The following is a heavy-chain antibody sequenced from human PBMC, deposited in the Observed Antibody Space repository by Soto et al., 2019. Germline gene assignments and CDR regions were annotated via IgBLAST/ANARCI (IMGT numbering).Heavy chain of an antibody. CDR1: GGSFSGYY. J-gene: IGHJ4*02. D-gene: IGHD3-16*01. CDR3: TRGRRLSDFGPDY. Sequence: SETLSLTCGVYGGSFSGYYWSWIRQPPGKGLEWIGEIDHSGSTNYNPSLKSRVTISVDTSKNQFSLKLSSVTAADTAVYYCTRGRRLSDFGPDYWGQGTLVTVSS. V-gene: IGHV4-34*01. CDR2: IDHSGST.